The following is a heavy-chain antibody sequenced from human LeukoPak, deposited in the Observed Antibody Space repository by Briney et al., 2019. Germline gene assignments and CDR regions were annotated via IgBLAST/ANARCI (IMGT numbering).Heavy chain of an antibody. CDR2: SSGGRT. CDR3: AKDRDLFGVLPLFHY. V-gene: IGHV3-23*01. Sequence: GGSLRLSFAASGFTFSDYAMSWVRQAPGKGLEWVSASSGGRTYYADSVRGRFTISRDKPRNTLYLQMNSLRAEDTAVYYCAKDRDLFGVLPLFHYWGQGTLVTVSS. J-gene: IGHJ4*02. CDR1: GFTFSDYA. D-gene: IGHD3-3*01.